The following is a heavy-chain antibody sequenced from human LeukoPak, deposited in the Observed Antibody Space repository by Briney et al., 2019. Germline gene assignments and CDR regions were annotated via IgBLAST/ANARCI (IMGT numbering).Heavy chain of an antibody. CDR2: ISSSCSYI. V-gene: IGHV3-21*01. CDR1: GFTFSSYS. D-gene: IGHD6-13*01. Sequence: PGGSLRLSCAASGFTFSSYSMNWVRQAPGKGLEWVSSISSSCSYIYYADSVKGRFTISRDNAKNSLYLQMNSLRAEDTAVYYCARDHGYSSSWYPYYFDYWGQGTLVTVSS. CDR3: ARDHGYSSSWYPYYFDY. J-gene: IGHJ4*02.